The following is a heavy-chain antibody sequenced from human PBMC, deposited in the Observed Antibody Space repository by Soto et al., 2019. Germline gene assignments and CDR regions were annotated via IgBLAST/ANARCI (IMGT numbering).Heavy chain of an antibody. CDR1: GYTFTSYY. CDR2: INPSGGST. D-gene: IGHD6-6*01. J-gene: IGHJ6*02. Sequence: ASVKVSCKASGYTFTSYYMHWGRQAPGQGLEWMGIINPSGGSTSYAQKFQGRVTMTRDTSTSTVYMELSSLRSEDTAVYYCARVASIAGRGGGMDVWGQGTTVTV. V-gene: IGHV1-46*01. CDR3: ARVASIAGRGGGMDV.